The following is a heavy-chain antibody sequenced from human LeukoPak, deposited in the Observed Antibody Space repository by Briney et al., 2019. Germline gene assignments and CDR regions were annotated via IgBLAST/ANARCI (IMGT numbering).Heavy chain of an antibody. CDR3: ARGGLGPYDYYYYYLDV. V-gene: IGHV4-34*01. D-gene: IGHD3/OR15-3a*01. Sequence: PSETLSLTCAVYGGSFSGYYWSWIRQPPGKGLEWIGEINHSGSTNYNPSLKSRVTISVDTSKNQFSLKLSSMTAADTAVYYCARGGLGPYDYYYYYLDVWGKGTKVTVSS. CDR1: GGSFSGYY. CDR2: INHSGST. J-gene: IGHJ6*03.